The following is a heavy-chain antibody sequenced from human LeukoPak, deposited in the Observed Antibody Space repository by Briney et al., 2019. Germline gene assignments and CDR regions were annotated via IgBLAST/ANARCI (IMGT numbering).Heavy chain of an antibody. J-gene: IGHJ4*02. D-gene: IGHD2-2*01. CDR3: ARVLGCSSTSCPNPFDY. CDR2: ISSSSSTI. V-gene: IGHV3-48*01. Sequence: GGSLRLSCAASGFTFSSYSMNWVRQAPGKGLEWVSYISSSSSTIYYADSVKGRFTISRDNAKNSLCLQMNSLRAEDTAAYYCARVLGCSSTSCPNPFDYWGQGTLVTVSS. CDR1: GFTFSSYS.